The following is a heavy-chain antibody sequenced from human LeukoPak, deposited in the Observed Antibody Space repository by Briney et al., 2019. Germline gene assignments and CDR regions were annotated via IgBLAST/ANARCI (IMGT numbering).Heavy chain of an antibody. V-gene: IGHV1-18*01. D-gene: IGHD2-21*02. CDR2: ISAYNGNT. Sequence: ASVKVSFKASGYTFTSYGISWVRQAPGQGLEWMGWISAYNGNTNYAQKLQGRVTMTTDTSTSTAYMELRSLRSDDTAVYYCARPNKAYCGGDCPPDYWGQGTLVTVSS. CDR1: GYTFTSYG. J-gene: IGHJ4*02. CDR3: ARPNKAYCGGDCPPDY.